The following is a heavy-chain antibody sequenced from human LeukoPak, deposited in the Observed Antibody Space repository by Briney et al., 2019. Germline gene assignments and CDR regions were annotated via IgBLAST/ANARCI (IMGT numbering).Heavy chain of an antibody. D-gene: IGHD3-22*01. Sequence: ASVKVSCKASGYTFTGYYMHWVRQAPGQGLEWMGWINPNSGGTNYAQKFQGRVTMTRDTSISTAYMELSRLRSDDTAVYYCARVTSSGYLYDAFDIWGQGTMVTVSS. CDR3: ARVTSSGYLYDAFDI. CDR2: INPNSGGT. J-gene: IGHJ3*02. CDR1: GYTFTGYY. V-gene: IGHV1-2*02.